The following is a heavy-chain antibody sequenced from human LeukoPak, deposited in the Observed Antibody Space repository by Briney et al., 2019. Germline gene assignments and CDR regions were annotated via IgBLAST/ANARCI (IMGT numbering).Heavy chain of an antibody. Sequence: GGSLRLSCAASGFTFSSYAMSWVRQPPGKGLEWVAAISRSGGTTYYADSMKGRFTISRDNSKNTLYLEMNSLRAEDTAVYYCAKDFLSSSCVPWGQGTLVMVSS. CDR2: ISRSGGTT. J-gene: IGHJ5*02. CDR1: GFTFSSYA. V-gene: IGHV3-23*01. CDR3: AKDFLSSSCVP. D-gene: IGHD2-15*01.